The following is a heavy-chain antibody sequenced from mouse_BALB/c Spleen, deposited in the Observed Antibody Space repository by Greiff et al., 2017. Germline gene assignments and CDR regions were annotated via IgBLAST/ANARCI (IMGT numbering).Heavy chain of an antibody. D-gene: IGHD2-1*01. CDR1: GFSLTSYG. CDR2: IWAGGST. J-gene: IGHJ4*01. V-gene: IGHV2-9*02. Sequence: VKVVESGPGLVAPSQSLSITCTVSGFSLTSYGVHWVRQPPGKGLEWLGVIWAGGSTNYNSALMSRLSISKDNSKSQVFLKMNSLQTDDTAMYYCAREYGNYGDAMDYWGQGTSVTVSS. CDR3: AREYGNYGDAMDY.